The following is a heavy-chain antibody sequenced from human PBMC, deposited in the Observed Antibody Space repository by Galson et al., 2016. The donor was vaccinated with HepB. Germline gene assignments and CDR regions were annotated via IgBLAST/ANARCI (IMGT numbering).Heavy chain of an antibody. CDR2: IKSDVNTT. CDR3: AREGYYYDNSFFRRENAFDI. J-gene: IGHJ3*02. D-gene: IGHD3-22*01. CDR1: GGTVSSSW. Sequence: SLRLSCAASGGTVSSSWRDGVRQAPGKGLVWVSRIKSDVNTTNDAVALSGGFTISGDNAKNTRYLEMNSLRAEDTAVYYCAREGYYYDNSFFRRENAFDIWGQGTMVTVSS. V-gene: IGHV3-74*01.